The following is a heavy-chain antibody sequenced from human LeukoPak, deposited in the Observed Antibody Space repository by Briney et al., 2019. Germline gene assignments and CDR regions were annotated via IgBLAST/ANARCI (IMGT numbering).Heavy chain of an antibody. Sequence: SETLSLTCTVSGGSIGSYYWSWIRQPPGKGLEWIGYIYYSGSTNYNPSLKGRVTISVDTSKNQFSLKLSSVTAADTAVYYCARDPGHEPNWFDPWGQGTLVTVSS. CDR2: IYYSGST. J-gene: IGHJ5*02. V-gene: IGHV4-59*12. CDR1: GGSIGSYY. CDR3: ARDPGHEPNWFDP.